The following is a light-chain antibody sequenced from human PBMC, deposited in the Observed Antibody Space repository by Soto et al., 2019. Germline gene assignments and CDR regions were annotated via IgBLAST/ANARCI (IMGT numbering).Light chain of an antibody. Sequence: EKVMTQSPATLSMSPGERATLSCRASQSVSSYLAWYQQKPGQAPRLLIYGASTRATGIPARFSGSGSGTEFTPTISSLQSEDFAVYYCQQYNNWPSWTFGQGTKVEIK. V-gene: IGKV3-15*01. CDR2: GAS. CDR3: QQYNNWPSWT. J-gene: IGKJ1*01. CDR1: QSVSSY.